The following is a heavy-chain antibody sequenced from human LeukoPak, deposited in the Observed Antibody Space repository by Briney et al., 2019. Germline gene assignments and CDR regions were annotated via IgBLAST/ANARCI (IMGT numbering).Heavy chain of an antibody. V-gene: IGHV1-8*01. CDR2: MNPSSGNT. CDR3: ARGRVWFGELLNNWFDP. J-gene: IGHJ5*02. Sequence: GASVKVSCKASGYTFTSYGINWVRQATGQGLEWMGWMNPSSGNTGYAQKFQGRVTMTRNTSISTAYMELSSLRSEDTAVYYCARGRVWFGELLNNWFDPWGQGTLVTVSS. D-gene: IGHD3-10*01. CDR1: GYTFTSYG.